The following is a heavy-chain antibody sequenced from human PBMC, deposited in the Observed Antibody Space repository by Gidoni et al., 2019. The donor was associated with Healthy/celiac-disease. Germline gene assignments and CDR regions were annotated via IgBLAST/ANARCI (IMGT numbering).Heavy chain of an antibody. CDR3: AKGMTTVTTTHFDY. J-gene: IGHJ4*02. CDR1: GFTFSSYG. Sequence: QVQLVLSGGGVVQPGRSLRLSCAAPGFTFSSYGMHWVRQAPGKGLGWVAVISYDGSNKYYADSVKGRFTISRDNSKNTLYLQMNSLRAEDTAVYYCAKGMTTVTTTHFDYWGQGTLVTVSS. D-gene: IGHD4-17*01. CDR2: ISYDGSNK. V-gene: IGHV3-30*18.